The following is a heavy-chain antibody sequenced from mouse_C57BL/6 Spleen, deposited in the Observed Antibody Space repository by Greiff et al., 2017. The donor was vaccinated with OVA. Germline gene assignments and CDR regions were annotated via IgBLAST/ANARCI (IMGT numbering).Heavy chain of an antibody. V-gene: IGHV1-7*01. Sequence: VQGVESGAELAKPGASVKLSCKASGYTFTSYWMHWVKQRPGQGLEWIGYINPSSGYTKYNQKFKDKATLTADKSSSTAYMQLSSLTYEDSAVYYCANYDYDATWFAYWGQGTLVTVSA. CDR2: INPSSGYT. CDR1: GYTFTSYW. CDR3: ANYDYDATWFAY. D-gene: IGHD2-4*01. J-gene: IGHJ3*01.